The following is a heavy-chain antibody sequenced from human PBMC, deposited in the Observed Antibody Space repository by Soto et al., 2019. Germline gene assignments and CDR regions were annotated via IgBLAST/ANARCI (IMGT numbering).Heavy chain of an antibody. D-gene: IGHD3-22*01. J-gene: IGHJ4*02. CDR2: FDPEDGET. Sequence: ASVKVSCTVSGYTLAELSMHWVRQAPGKGLEWMGGFDPEDGETIYAQKFQGRVTMTEDTSTDTAYMELSSLRSEDTAVYYCATTLYYYDSSGYYADFDYWGQGTLVTVSS. CDR3: ATTLYYYDSSGYYADFDY. V-gene: IGHV1-24*01. CDR1: GYTLAELS.